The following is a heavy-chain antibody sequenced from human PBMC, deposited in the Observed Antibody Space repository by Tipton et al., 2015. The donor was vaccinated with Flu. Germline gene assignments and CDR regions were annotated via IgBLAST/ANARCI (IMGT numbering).Heavy chain of an antibody. CDR2: IYPGDSGT. V-gene: IGHV5-51*01. Sequence: EVQLVQSGAEVKKPGESLKISCKGSGYSFTSYWIGWVRQMPGKGLEWMGIIYPGDSGTRYSPSFQGQVTISADKSISTAYLQWSRLKASDPAMYYCARPKRTAMDSRDWYFDLWGRGPLVTVSS. CDR1: GYSFTSYW. D-gene: IGHD5-18*01. J-gene: IGHJ2*01. CDR3: ARPKRTAMDSRDWYFDL.